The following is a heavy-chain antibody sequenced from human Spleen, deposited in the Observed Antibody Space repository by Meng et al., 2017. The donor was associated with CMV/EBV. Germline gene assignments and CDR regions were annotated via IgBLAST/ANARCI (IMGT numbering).Heavy chain of an antibody. CDR1: SGSISTYY. Sequence: GSLRLSCTVPSGSISTYYWNWIRQPPGKGLEWIGYISYSGSTKYNPSLKSRVTISVDTSKNQFSLKLSSVTAADTAVYYCARYADPMTTVTPFDHWSQGTLVTVSS. CDR2: ISYSGST. CDR3: ARYADPMTTVTPFDH. D-gene: IGHD4-11*01. V-gene: IGHV4-59*01. J-gene: IGHJ4*02.